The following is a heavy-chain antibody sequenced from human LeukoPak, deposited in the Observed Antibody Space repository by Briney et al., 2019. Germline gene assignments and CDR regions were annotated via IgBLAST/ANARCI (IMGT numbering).Heavy chain of an antibody. D-gene: IGHD3-16*01. Sequence: GGSLRLSCAASGFTFSGYWMNWVRQAPGKGLEWVANIKEDGSEKYYVDSVKGRFTISRDNAKNSLYLQMNSLRGEDTAVYYCARLRGGSYFDYWGQGTLVTVSS. CDR1: GFTFSGYW. CDR3: ARLRGGSYFDY. CDR2: IKEDGSEK. V-gene: IGHV3-7*04. J-gene: IGHJ4*02.